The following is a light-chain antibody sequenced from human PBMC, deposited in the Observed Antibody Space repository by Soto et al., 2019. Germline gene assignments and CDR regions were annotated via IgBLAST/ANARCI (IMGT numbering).Light chain of an antibody. CDR2: GAS. CDR3: QQYGSSPPIT. J-gene: IGKJ1*01. V-gene: IGKV3-20*01. Sequence: EIVLTQSPGTLSLSPGERATLSCRASQSVSSSYLAWYQQKPGQAPRLLIYGASSRATGIPDRFSGSGSGTDFTLTIGRLEPEDFAVYYCQQYGSSPPITFGQGTKVDIK. CDR1: QSVSSSY.